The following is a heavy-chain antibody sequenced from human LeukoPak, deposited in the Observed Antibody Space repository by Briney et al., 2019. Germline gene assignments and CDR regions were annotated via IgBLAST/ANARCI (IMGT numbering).Heavy chain of an antibody. Sequence: SETLSLTCAVYGGSFSSYYWSWIRQPPGKGLEWIGEINHSGSTNYNPSLKSRVTISVDTSKNQFSLKLSSVTAADTAVYYCARSGTRYGGNQREIDYWGQGTLVTVSS. V-gene: IGHV4-34*01. J-gene: IGHJ4*02. CDR1: GGSFSSYY. D-gene: IGHD4-23*01. CDR2: INHSGST. CDR3: ARSGTRYGGNQREIDY.